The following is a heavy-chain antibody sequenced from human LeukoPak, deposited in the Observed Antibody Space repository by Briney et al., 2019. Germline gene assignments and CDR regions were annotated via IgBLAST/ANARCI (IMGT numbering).Heavy chain of an antibody. CDR1: GFTFSSYT. V-gene: IGHV3-48*02. D-gene: IGHD1-26*01. CDR2: ISTSGATI. Sequence: PGGSLRLSCAASGFTFSSYTMNWVRQAPGKGLEWVSCISTSGATIYYADSVKGRFTISRDNAKNSLYLQMNSLRDEDTAVYYCARDYSGSYYYGMDVWGQGTTVTVSS. J-gene: IGHJ6*02. CDR3: ARDYSGSYYYGMDV.